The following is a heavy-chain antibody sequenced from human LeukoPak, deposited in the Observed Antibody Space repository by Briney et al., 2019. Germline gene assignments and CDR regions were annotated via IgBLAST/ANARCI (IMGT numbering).Heavy chain of an antibody. J-gene: IGHJ6*03. CDR1: GFTFSSYS. CDR2: MSSSGNTI. V-gene: IGHV3-48*04. Sequence: GGSLRLSCAASGFTFSSYSMNWIRQAPGKGLEWVSYMSSSGNTIHYADSVKGRFTISRDNAKNSLYLQMNSLRAEDTAVYYCARSGWNMNYYYYMDVWGKGTTVTVSS. CDR3: ARSGWNMNYYYYMDV. D-gene: IGHD1/OR15-1a*01.